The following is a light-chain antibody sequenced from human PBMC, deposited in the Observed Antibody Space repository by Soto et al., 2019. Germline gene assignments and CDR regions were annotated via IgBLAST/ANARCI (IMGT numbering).Light chain of an antibody. V-gene: IGKV3-20*01. CDR1: QNLGSGY. CDR3: QQYDTSPRT. J-gene: IGKJ1*01. Sequence: EIVLTQSPGTLSLSPGDRATLSCRASQNLGSGYLAWYQQKPGQAPRILIYAASSRATGIPDRFSGSGSGTDFSLTISRLEPEDFAVYYCQQYDTSPRTFGQGTKVEIK. CDR2: AAS.